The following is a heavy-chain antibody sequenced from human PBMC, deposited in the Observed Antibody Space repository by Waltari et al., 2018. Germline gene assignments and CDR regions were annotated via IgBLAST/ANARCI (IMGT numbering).Heavy chain of an antibody. J-gene: IGHJ3*01. CDR2: VSYNGAT. CDR1: GGSIITARTS. Sequence: QLQLQESGPGLLQPSETLPLTCSVSGGSIITARTSWGWIRQPPGQGLEWIGTVSYNGATYSSPSLKSRVTLSRDTSKNQLSLTLGSVTATDTAVYYCATYIGASIGTAAFDVWGQGTLVSVSS. CDR3: ATYIGASIGTAAFDV. V-gene: IGHV4-39*01. D-gene: IGHD5-12*01.